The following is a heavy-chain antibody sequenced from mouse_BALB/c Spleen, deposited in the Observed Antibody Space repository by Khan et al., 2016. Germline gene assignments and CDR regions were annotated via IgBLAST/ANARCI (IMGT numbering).Heavy chain of an antibody. V-gene: IGHV9-3-1*01. Sequence: QIQLVQSGPELKKPGKTVKISCKASGYTFTNYGMNWVKQAPGKGLKWMGWINTYSGESTYADDFKGRFAFSLETSANTAYFQINNLKNEDTATYFCARYRYYYGSSRYFDVWGAGTTVTVSS. CDR2: INTYSGES. J-gene: IGHJ1*01. CDR1: GYTFTNYG. D-gene: IGHD1-1*01. CDR3: ARYRYYYGSSRYFDV.